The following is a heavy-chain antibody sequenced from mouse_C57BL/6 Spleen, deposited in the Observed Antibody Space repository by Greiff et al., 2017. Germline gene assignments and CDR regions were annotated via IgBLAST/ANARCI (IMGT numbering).Heavy chain of an antibody. CDR1: GYSITSGYY. J-gene: IGHJ1*03. CDR3: ARRGSSYYDWYFDV. D-gene: IGHD1-1*01. Sequence: DVQLQESGPGLVKPSQSLSLTCSVTGYSITSGYYWNWIRQFPGNKLEWMGYISYDGSNNYNPSLKNRISITRDTSKNQFFLKLNSVTTEDTATYYCARRGSSYYDWYFDVWGTGTTVTVSS. V-gene: IGHV3-6*01. CDR2: ISYDGSN.